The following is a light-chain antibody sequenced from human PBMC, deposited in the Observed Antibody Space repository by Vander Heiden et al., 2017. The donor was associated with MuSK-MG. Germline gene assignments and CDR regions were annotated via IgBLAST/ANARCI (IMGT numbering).Light chain of an antibody. Sequence: QSELTTPPSVYGPPGQTVTIACTGTTSSIGAGSDVHWYQQLPGTAPQLLIFVNNNRPSGVPERFSGSKSGTSASLAITGRMAGDDADYYGQSDDSSLSVVFGGGTKLTVL. V-gene: IGLV1-40*01. CDR2: VNN. J-gene: IGLJ2*01. CDR3: QSDDSSLSVV. CDR1: TSSIGAGSD.